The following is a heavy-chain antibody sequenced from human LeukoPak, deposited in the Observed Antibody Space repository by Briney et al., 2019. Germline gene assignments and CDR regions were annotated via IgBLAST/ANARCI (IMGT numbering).Heavy chain of an antibody. CDR3: AKAPYYDFWSGYPDY. Sequence: GGSLRLSCAASGFTFDDYTMHWVRQAPGKGLEWVSLISWDGGSTYYADSVKGRFTISRDNSKNSLYLQMNSLRTEDTALYYCAKAPYYDFWSGYPDYWGQGTLVTVSS. V-gene: IGHV3-43*01. CDR2: ISWDGGST. CDR1: GFTFDDYT. J-gene: IGHJ4*02. D-gene: IGHD3-3*01.